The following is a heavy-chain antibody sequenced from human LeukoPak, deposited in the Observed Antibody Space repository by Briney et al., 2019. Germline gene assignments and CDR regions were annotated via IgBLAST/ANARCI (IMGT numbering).Heavy chain of an antibody. CDR2: INSDGSST. V-gene: IGHV3-74*01. Sequence: GGSLRLSCAASGFTFSSYWMHWVRQAPGKGLVWVSRINSDGSSTSYADSVKGRFTISRDNAKNSLYLQMNSLRAEDTAVYYCASLGEQWLVQYLHYWGQGTLVTVSS. CDR1: GFTFSSYW. D-gene: IGHD6-19*01. CDR3: ASLGEQWLVQYLHY. J-gene: IGHJ4*02.